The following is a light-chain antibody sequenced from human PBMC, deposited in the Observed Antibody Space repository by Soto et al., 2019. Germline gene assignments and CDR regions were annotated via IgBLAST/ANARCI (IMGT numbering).Light chain of an antibody. Sequence: QSALTQPASVSGSPGQSITISCTVTSSDVGGYNYVSWYQQYPGKAPKLLIYEVTNRPSGVSNRFSGSKSGDTASLTIFGLQAEDEADYYCSSRTSSTSYVFGTGTKLTVL. CDR1: SSDVGGYNY. V-gene: IGLV2-14*01. J-gene: IGLJ1*01. CDR2: EVT. CDR3: SSRTSSTSYV.